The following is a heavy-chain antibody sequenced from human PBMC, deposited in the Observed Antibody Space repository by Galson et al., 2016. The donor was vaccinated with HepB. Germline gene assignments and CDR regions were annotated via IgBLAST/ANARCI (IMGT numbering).Heavy chain of an antibody. CDR3: ARDWYDWNHRHGMDV. D-gene: IGHD1-1*01. J-gene: IGHJ6*02. CDR2: ISVHNGKT. V-gene: IGHV1-18*01. Sequence: SCKATGYTFTSYGISWVRQAPGQGLEWMGWISVHNGKTNYAQRLQGRVTMTTDTSTSTAYMELRGLRSEDTAVYYCARDWYDWNHRHGMDVWGQGTTVTVSS. CDR1: GYTFTSYG.